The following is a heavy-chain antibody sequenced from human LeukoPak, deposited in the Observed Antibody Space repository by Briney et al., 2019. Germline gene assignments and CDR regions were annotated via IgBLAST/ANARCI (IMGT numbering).Heavy chain of an antibody. V-gene: IGHV3-74*01. CDR2: INPDGSTI. J-gene: IGHJ4*02. Sequence: PGGSLRLSCAASGFTFSNYWVHWVRQAPGKGLVWFSRINPDGSTINYADSVKGRFTISRDNAKNTLYLQMNSLRAEDTAVYYCATAGNYRFDYWGQGTLVTVSS. CDR1: GFTFSNYW. CDR3: ATAGNYRFDY. D-gene: IGHD1-7*01.